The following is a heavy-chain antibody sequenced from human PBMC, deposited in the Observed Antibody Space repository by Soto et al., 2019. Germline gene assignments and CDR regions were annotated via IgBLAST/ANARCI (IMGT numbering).Heavy chain of an antibody. CDR3: ASLVVARPIGYWYFDL. CDR1: GGSISSSYYY. CDR2: IYYSGST. Sequence: QLQLQESGPGLVKPSETLSLTCTVSGGSISSSYYYWGWIRQPPGKGLEWIGNIYYSGSTYYNPSLKSRVTISADTSKNQFSLKLSSVTAADTAVYQCASLVVARPIGYWYFDLWGRGPLVTVSS. V-gene: IGHV4-39*01. D-gene: IGHD6-6*01. J-gene: IGHJ2*01.